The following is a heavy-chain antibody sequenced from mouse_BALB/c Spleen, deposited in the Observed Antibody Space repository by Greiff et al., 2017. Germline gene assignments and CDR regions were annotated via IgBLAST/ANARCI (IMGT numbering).Heavy chain of an antibody. Sequence: VQLKESGGGLVKPGGSLKLSCAASGFTFSSYAMSWVRQSPEKRLEWVAEISSGGSYTYYPDTVTGRFTISRDNAKNTLYLEMSSLRSEDTAMYYCARGGGNYGFDYWGQGTTLTVSS. D-gene: IGHD2-1*01. CDR3: ARGGGNYGFDY. CDR1: GFTFSSYA. CDR2: ISSGGSYT. V-gene: IGHV5-9-4*01. J-gene: IGHJ2*01.